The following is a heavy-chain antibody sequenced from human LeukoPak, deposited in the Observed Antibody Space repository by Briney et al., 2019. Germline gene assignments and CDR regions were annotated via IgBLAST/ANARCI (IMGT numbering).Heavy chain of an antibody. CDR2: ISSSSSYI. CDR3: AKGGGIVVVPAAINWYFDL. J-gene: IGHJ2*01. CDR1: GFTFDDYA. Sequence: GGSLRLSCAASGFTFDDYAMHWVRQAPGKGLEWVSSISSSSSYIYYADSVKGRFTISRDNSKNTLYLQMNSLRAEDTAVYYCAKGGGIVVVPAAINWYFDLWGRGTLVTVSS. D-gene: IGHD2-2*02. V-gene: IGHV3-21*04.